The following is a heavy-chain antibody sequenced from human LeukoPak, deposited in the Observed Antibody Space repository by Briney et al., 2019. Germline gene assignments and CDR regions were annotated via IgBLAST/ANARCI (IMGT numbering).Heavy chain of an antibody. V-gene: IGHV1-2*06. Sequence: ASVKVSCKASGYTFTSYGISWVRQAPGQGLEWMGRINPNSGGTNYAQKFQGRVTMTRDTSISTAYMELSRLRSDETAVYYFARAKGNRNTIFGVVTKLPGRALAYWGQGTLVTVSS. CDR2: INPNSGGT. J-gene: IGHJ4*02. CDR1: GYTFTSYG. CDR3: ARAKGNRNTIFGVVTKLPGRALAY. D-gene: IGHD3-3*01.